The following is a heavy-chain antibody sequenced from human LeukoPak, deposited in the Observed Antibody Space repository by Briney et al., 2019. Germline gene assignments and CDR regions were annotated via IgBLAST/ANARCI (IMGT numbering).Heavy chain of an antibody. D-gene: IGHD4/OR15-4a*01. CDR3: ARDDYGGPIDY. CDR2: INSDGSST. J-gene: IGHJ4*02. Sequence: PGGSLRLSCAASGFTFSRYWMHWVRQAPGKGLVWVSRINSDGSSTSYADSVKGRFTISRDNAKNTLYLQMNSLRAEDTAVYYCARDDYGGPIDYWGQGTLVTVSS. V-gene: IGHV3-74*01. CDR1: GFTFSRYW.